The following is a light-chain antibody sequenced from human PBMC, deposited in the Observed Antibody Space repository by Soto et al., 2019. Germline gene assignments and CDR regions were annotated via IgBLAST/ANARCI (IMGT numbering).Light chain of an antibody. J-gene: IGKJ1*01. CDR2: GAS. CDR1: QSVSSSY. Sequence: EMVLTQSPGTLSLSPGERATLSCRASQSVSSSYLAWYQQKPGQAPRLLIYGASSRATVIPDRFSGSGSGTDFTLTISRLEPEDFAVYYCPQYGSSPSWTFGQGTKVEIK. CDR3: PQYGSSPSWT. V-gene: IGKV3-20*01.